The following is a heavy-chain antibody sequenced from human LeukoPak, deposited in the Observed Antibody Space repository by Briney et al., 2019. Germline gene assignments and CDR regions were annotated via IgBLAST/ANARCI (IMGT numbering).Heavy chain of an antibody. CDR2: ISSSSSYI. J-gene: IGHJ3*02. CDR3: ARDGLGEILWFGEFRDAFDI. D-gene: IGHD3-10*01. V-gene: IGHV3-21*01. CDR1: GFTFSSYS. Sequence: PGGSLRLSCAASGFTFSSYSMNWVRQAPGKGLEWVSSISSSSSYIYYADSVKGRFTISRDNAKNSLYLQMNSLRAEDTAVYYCARDGLGEILWFGEFRDAFDIWGQGTMVTVSS.